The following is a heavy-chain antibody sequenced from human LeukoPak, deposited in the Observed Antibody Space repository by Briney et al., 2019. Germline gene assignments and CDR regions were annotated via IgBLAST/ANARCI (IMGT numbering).Heavy chain of an antibody. CDR1: GGSISSYY. D-gene: IGHD6-19*01. Sequence: PSETLSLTCTVSGGSISSYYWSWLRHPAGKGLEWIGRIYTSGSNNYNPSLKSRVTMSVDTSKNQFSLKLSSVTAADTAVYYCARGSEWLAPGNPISNRFFHYYYMDVWGKGTTVTISS. CDR3: ARGSEWLAPGNPISNRFFHYYYMDV. J-gene: IGHJ6*03. V-gene: IGHV4-4*07. CDR2: IYTSGSN.